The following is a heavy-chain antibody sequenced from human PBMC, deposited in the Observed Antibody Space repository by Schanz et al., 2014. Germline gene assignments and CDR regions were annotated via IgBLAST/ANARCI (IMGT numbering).Heavy chain of an antibody. D-gene: IGHD3-10*01. CDR2: INTGSNYI. CDR3: ARIGGSVFDY. CDR1: GFSFSDYY. Sequence: MQLLESGGGLIQPGGSLRLSCAASGFSFSDYYMSWIRQAPGKGLEWISFINTGSNYINYADSVKGRFTISRDNSKNSLYLQMNSLRAEDTAVYYCARIGGSVFDYWAQGTLVTVSA. J-gene: IGHJ4*02. V-gene: IGHV3-11*03.